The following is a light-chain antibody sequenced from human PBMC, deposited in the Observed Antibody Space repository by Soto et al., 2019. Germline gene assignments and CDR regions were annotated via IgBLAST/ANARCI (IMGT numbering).Light chain of an antibody. CDR1: KLGDKY. CDR3: QTWDSSTAGVV. J-gene: IGLJ2*01. V-gene: IGLV3-1*01. Sequence: SYELTQPPSVSVSPGQTASITCSGDKLGDKYACWYQQKPGQSPVLVIYQDDKRPSGIPERFSGSNSGNTATLTISGTPAMDEADYYCQTWDSSTAGVVFGGGTKLTVL. CDR2: QDD.